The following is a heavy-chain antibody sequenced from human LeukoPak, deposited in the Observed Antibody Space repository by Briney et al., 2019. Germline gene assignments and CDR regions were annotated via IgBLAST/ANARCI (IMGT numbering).Heavy chain of an antibody. Sequence: SETLSLTCTVSGYSITTNYYWAGIRRSPGPGLEWIGSVYHNGETYYNPSLKSRVIISVDTSKNEFSLRLTSVTAADTAVYYCATPRSWELSDMAVWGKGTTVTVSS. CDR1: GYSITTNYY. D-gene: IGHD1-26*01. J-gene: IGHJ6*03. CDR2: VYHNGET. V-gene: IGHV4-38-2*02. CDR3: ATPRSWELSDMAV.